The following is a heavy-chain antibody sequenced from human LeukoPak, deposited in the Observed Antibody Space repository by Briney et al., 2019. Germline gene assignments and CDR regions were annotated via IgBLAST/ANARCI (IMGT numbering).Heavy chain of an antibody. Sequence: GGSLRLSCVASGVTLSNYAMSWARQAPGKGLEWVSGISSSGSGGNTYYADSVKGRFTISRDNSRSTLYLQMNSLRPEDTAIYYCAREGYYGSGSPPSLYFDYWGQGTLVTVSS. J-gene: IGHJ4*02. D-gene: IGHD3-10*01. V-gene: IGHV3-23*01. CDR1: GVTLSNYA. CDR2: ISSSGSGGNT. CDR3: AREGYYGSGSPPSLYFDY.